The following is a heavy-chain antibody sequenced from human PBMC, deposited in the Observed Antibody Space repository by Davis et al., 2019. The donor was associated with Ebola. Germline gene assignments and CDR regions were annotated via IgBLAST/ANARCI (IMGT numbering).Heavy chain of an antibody. CDR2: IIPIFGTA. Sequence: SVKVSCKASGGTFSRYVISWVRQAPGQGLEWMGGIIPIFGTANYAQKLQGRVTMTTDTSTSTAYMELRSLRSDDTAVYYCARDMGMVQEANWFDPWGQGTLVTVSS. V-gene: IGHV1-69*05. J-gene: IGHJ5*02. CDR3: ARDMGMVQEANWFDP. CDR1: GGTFSRYV. D-gene: IGHD3-10*01.